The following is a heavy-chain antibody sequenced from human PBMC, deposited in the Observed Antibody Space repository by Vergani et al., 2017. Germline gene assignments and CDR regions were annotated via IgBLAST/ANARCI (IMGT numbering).Heavy chain of an antibody. V-gene: IGHV3-21*04. Sequence: EVQLVESGGGLIQPGGSLRLSCAASGFTVSSNYMSWVRQAPGKGLEWVSSISSSSSYIYYADSVKGRFTISRDNAKNSLYLQMNSLRAEDTAVYYCASLRKGGYNDAFDIWGQGTMVTVSS. D-gene: IGHD5-24*01. CDR3: ASLRKGGYNDAFDI. J-gene: IGHJ3*02. CDR1: GFTVSSNY. CDR2: ISSSSSYI.